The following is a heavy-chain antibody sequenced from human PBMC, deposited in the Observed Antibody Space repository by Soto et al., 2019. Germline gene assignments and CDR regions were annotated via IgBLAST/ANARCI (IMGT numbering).Heavy chain of an antibody. CDR3: ARANYDILTGYLNEFDP. CDR1: GGSFSGYY. Sequence: SETLSLTCAVYGGSFSGYYWSWIRQPPGKGLEWIGEINHSGSTNYNPSLKSRVTISVDTSKNQFSLKLSSVTAADTAVYYCARANYDILTGYLNEFDPWGQGTLVTVSS. V-gene: IGHV4-34*01. J-gene: IGHJ5*02. D-gene: IGHD3-9*01. CDR2: INHSGST.